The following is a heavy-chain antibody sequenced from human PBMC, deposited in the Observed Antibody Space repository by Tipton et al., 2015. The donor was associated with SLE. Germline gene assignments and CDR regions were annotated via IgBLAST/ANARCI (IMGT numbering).Heavy chain of an antibody. D-gene: IGHD2-21*01. Sequence: SLRLSCVVSGFTFSNNWMSWVRQAPGKGLEWVSSISSFSSYIYYADSVKGRFTISRDDARNSVYLQMDSLRAEDTAVYYCARVKYCGGDCSSFDYWGQGTLVTVSS. CDR3: ARVKYCGGDCSSFDY. CDR1: GFTFSNNW. V-gene: IGHV3-21*01. J-gene: IGHJ4*02. CDR2: ISSFSSYI.